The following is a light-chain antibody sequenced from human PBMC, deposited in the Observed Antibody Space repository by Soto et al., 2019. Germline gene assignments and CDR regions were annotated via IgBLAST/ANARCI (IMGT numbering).Light chain of an antibody. Sequence: QLTQSPSSLSASIGDRVTITCRASQGIATYLAWYQQKPGQAPNLLIYSASTLQSGVPSRFSGGGSGTEFTLPISSLQPEDFATYYCQQLNSYPLTFGGGTKVEI. CDR2: SAS. V-gene: IGKV1-9*01. CDR3: QQLNSYPLT. CDR1: QGIATY. J-gene: IGKJ4*01.